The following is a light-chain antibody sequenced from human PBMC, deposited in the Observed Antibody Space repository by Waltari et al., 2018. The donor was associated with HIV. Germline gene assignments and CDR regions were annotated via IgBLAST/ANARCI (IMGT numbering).Light chain of an antibody. J-gene: IGKJ1*01. V-gene: IGKV1-9*01. Sequence: DIQLTQSPSFLSASVGDRVPITCRASQGISSYLAWYQQKPVKAPKLLIYAASTLQSGVPTRFSGSGSETEFTLTISSLQPEDFATYYCQQLNSYPRTFGQGTKVEIK. CDR3: QQLNSYPRT. CDR1: QGISSY. CDR2: AAS.